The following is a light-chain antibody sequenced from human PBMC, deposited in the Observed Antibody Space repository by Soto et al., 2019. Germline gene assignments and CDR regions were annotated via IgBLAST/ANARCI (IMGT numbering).Light chain of an antibody. Sequence: DIQMTQSPSSLSASVGDRVTISCRAAQSISTYLNWYQQKPGTAPRLLIYSASSVKTGVPPRFSGSGSGRDFTLTISSLRPEDIATYFCQQSYTSPPWTFGQGTKVEIK. CDR2: SAS. J-gene: IGKJ1*01. CDR3: QQSYTSPPWT. CDR1: QSISTY. V-gene: IGKV1-39*01.